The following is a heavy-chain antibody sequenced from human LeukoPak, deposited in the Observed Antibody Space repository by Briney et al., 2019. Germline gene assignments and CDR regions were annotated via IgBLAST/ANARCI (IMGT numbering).Heavy chain of an antibody. CDR2: INHSGST. CDR3: AEGSKGGSVWYNI. D-gene: IGHD6-19*01. Sequence: SETLSLTCAVYGGSFSGLYWRGIRQPPGKGLEWIGEINHSGSTNYNPSLKSRVTISVDTSKNQFSLKLSSVTAADTAVYYCAEGSKGGSVWYNIWGQGTLVTVSS. V-gene: IGHV4-34*01. J-gene: IGHJ4*02. CDR1: GGSFSGLY.